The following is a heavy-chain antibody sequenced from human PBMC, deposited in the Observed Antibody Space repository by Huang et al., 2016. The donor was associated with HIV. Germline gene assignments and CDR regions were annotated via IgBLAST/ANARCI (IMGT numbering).Heavy chain of an antibody. D-gene: IGHD2-21*01. Sequence: QVQLVQSGAEVGEPGASVNVSCKASGYTFTGYYIHWVRQAPGQGLEWIGWINPNSGGTNDAQKFQGRVTMTRDTSINTAYMELSRLRSDDTAVYYCAKAGRVIVGAREFFQHWGQGTLVIVSS. CDR2: INPNSGGT. CDR3: AKAGRVIVGAREFFQH. CDR1: GYTFTGYY. V-gene: IGHV1-2*02. J-gene: IGHJ1*01.